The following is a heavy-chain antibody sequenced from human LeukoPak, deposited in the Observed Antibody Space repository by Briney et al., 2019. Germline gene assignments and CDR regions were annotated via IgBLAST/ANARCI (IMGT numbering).Heavy chain of an antibody. CDR1: GFTFSDYY. D-gene: IGHD3-10*01. J-gene: IGHJ5*02. Sequence: GGSLRLSCAASGFTFSDYYMSWIRQAPGKGLEWVAYISSSSSYTNYADSVKGRFTISRDNAKNSLYLQMNSLRAEDTAVYYCAKVTYGSGSPHPKGSRWFGPWGQGTLVTVSS. V-gene: IGHV3-11*05. CDR2: ISSSSSYT. CDR3: AKVTYGSGSPHPKGSRWFGP.